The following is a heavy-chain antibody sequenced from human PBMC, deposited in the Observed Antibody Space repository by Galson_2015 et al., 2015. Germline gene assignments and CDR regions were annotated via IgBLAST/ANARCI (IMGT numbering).Heavy chain of an antibody. Sequence: SLRLSCAASGFTFSNYGMSWVRQAPGKGLEWVSGISGSGSTTYFADSVKGRFTISRDNSKNTVYLQMYSLRAEDTAVYYCAKPYGLGSGWEGPPDYWGQGTLVTVSS. CDR1: GFTFSNYG. V-gene: IGHV3-23*01. J-gene: IGHJ4*02. CDR2: ISGSGSTT. D-gene: IGHD6-19*01. CDR3: AKPYGLGSGWEGPPDY.